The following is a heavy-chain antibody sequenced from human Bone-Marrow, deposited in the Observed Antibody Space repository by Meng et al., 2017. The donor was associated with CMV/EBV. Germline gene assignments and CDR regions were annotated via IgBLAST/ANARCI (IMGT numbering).Heavy chain of an antibody. CDR2: ISWNSGSI. D-gene: IGHD3-16*01. CDR3: AKGGIMITFGEGYYFDY. CDR1: GFTFSSYT. V-gene: IGHV3-9*01. J-gene: IGHJ4*02. Sequence: SLKISCAASGFTFSSYTMHWVRQAPGKGLEWVSGISWNSGSIGYADSVKGRFTISRDNAKNSLYLQMNSLRAEDTALYYCAKGGIMITFGEGYYFDYWGQGTRVTGSS.